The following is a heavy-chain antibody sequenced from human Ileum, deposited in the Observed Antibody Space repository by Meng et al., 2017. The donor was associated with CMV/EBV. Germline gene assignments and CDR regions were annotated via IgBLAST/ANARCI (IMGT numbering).Heavy chain of an antibody. CDR1: GGSTTISTYY. J-gene: IGHJ4*02. CDR3: ARNVGFYSSQIAY. D-gene: IGHD3-3*01. V-gene: IGHV4-39*07. CDR2: VYYSGTT. Sequence: QQTATGLVQPLATPSPPCPASGGSTTISTYYWGWIRQPPGRGLEWIGSVYYSGTTYYNPSLKSRVNMSIDTSKNRFSLKLSSATAADTAVYYCARNVGFYSSQIAYWGQGALVTVAS.